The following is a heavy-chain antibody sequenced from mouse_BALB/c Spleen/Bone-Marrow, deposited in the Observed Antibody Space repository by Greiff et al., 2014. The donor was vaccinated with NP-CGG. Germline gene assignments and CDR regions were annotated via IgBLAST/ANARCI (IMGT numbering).Heavy chain of an antibody. Sequence: QVQLQQSGAELVKPGASVKLSCKASGYTFTSYWMHWVKQRPGQGLEWIEEINPSNGRTNYNEKFKSKATLTVDKSSSTAYMQLSSLTSEDSAVYYCARPYYGPYFDYWGQGTTLTVSS. CDR1: GYTFTSYW. CDR3: ARPYYGPYFDY. J-gene: IGHJ2*01. V-gene: IGHV1S81*02. D-gene: IGHD1-2*01. CDR2: INPSNGRT.